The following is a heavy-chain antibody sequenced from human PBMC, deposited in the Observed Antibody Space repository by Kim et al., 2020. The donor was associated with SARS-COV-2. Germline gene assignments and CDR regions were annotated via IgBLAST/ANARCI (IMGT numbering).Heavy chain of an antibody. CDR2: IRSKAYGGTT. D-gene: IGHD3-10*01. CDR1: GFTFGDYA. CDR3: TRDRKLWFGEALGF. Sequence: GGSLRLSCTASGFTFGDYAMSWFRQAPGKGLEWVGFIRSKAYGGTTEYAASVKGRFTISRDDSKSIAYLQMNSLKTEDTAVYYCTRDRKLWFGEALGFWGQGTLVTVSS. V-gene: IGHV3-49*03. J-gene: IGHJ4*02.